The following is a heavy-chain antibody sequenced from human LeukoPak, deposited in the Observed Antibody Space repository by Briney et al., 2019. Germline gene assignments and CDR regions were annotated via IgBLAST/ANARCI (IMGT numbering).Heavy chain of an antibody. D-gene: IGHD5-18*01. V-gene: IGHV1-69*05. CDR3: ARGSYGGYFDY. J-gene: IGHJ4*02. Sequence: SVKVSCKASGGTFSSYAISWVRQAPGQGLEWMGGIIPIFGTANYAQEFQGRVTITRDTSASTAYMELSSLRSEDMAVYYCARGSYGGYFDYWGQGTLVTVSS. CDR1: GGTFSSYA. CDR2: IIPIFGTA.